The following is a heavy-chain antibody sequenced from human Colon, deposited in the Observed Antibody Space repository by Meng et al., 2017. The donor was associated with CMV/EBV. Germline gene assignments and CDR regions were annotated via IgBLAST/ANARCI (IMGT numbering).Heavy chain of an antibody. V-gene: IGHV4-59*01. D-gene: IGHD4/OR15-4a*01. Sequence: VHLQESGPGRGKPSETLSLTCTVSGDSISNYYWSWIRQSPGKGLEWIGYIYSSGSTNYNPSLKSRVTISIDTSKNQFSLKLTSVTAADTAVYYCAKGRARNDYWFDPWGQGTVVTVSS. CDR1: GDSISNYY. CDR2: IYSSGST. J-gene: IGHJ5*02. CDR3: AKGRARNDYWFDP.